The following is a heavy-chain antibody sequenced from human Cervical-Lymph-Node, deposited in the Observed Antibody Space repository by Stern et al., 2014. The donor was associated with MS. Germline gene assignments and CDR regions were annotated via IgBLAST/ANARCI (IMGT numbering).Heavy chain of an antibody. CDR3: AYPFITCPPGAFHF. J-gene: IGHJ3*01. CDR2: IFWDDDE. D-gene: IGHD3-16*01. Sequence: QVTLRESGPTLVRPTQTLTLTCSFSGFSLTTSGVGVGWIRQPPGMALEWLAVIFWDDDERYSPSLQNSLAITRDPPNNQVVLTLTEMNPADTPPYFCAYPFITCPPGAFHFWGPGTMVTASS. CDR1: GFSLTTSGVG. V-gene: IGHV2-5*02.